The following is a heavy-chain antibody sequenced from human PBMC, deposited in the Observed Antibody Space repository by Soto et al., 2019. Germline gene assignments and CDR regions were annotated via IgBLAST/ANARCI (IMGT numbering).Heavy chain of an antibody. Sequence: EVQLVESGGGLVQPGGSLRLSCAASGFTFSSYSMNWVRQAPGKGLEWVSYISSNSSTIYYADSVKGRFTISRDNAKNSLYLQMNSLRDEDTAVYYCARDPHYDFWSGGGYYYYGMDVWGQGTTVTVSS. D-gene: IGHD3-3*01. CDR1: GFTFSSYS. J-gene: IGHJ6*02. CDR3: ARDPHYDFWSGGGYYYYGMDV. CDR2: ISSNSSTI. V-gene: IGHV3-48*02.